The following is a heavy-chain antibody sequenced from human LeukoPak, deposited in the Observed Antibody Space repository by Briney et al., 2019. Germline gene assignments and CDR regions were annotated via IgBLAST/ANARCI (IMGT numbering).Heavy chain of an antibody. Sequence: GGSLRLSCAASGLTFSTYAMSWVRQAPGKGREWVSGISGSGFNTYYADSVKGRFTISRDNSQNTLYLQMNSLRVEDMAVYYCAKEVTYGGAAFDVCGQGTTVTVSS. CDR3: AKEVTYGGAAFDV. CDR2: ISGSGFNT. V-gene: IGHV3-23*01. CDR1: GLTFSTYA. J-gene: IGHJ3*01. D-gene: IGHD3-10*01.